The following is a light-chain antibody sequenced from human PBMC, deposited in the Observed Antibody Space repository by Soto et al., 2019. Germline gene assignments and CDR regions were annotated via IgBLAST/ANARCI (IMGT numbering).Light chain of an antibody. CDR3: SSYTSSSIRV. V-gene: IGLV2-14*01. CDR2: EVS. CDR1: SSDVGGYNY. J-gene: IGLJ3*02. Sequence: QSALTQPASVSGSPGQSITISCTGTSSDVGGYNYVSWYQQHPGKAPKLMIYEVSNRPSGVSNRFSGSKSGNTASLTISGLQAEDEDDYYCSSYTSSSIRVFGGGTKLTVL.